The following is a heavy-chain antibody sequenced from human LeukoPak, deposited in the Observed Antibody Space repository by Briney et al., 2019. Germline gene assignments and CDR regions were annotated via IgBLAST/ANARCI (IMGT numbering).Heavy chain of an antibody. J-gene: IGHJ3*02. CDR1: GDSIGSHY. V-gene: IGHV4-59*11. CDR3: ARDYYDSRGEAFDI. Sequence: SETLSLTCTVSGDSIGSHYWSWIRQPPGKGLEWIGYIFYVGSTNYNPSLKSRVTISVDTSKNQFSLKLNSVTAADTAVYYCARDYYDSRGEAFDIWGQRTMVTVSS. CDR2: IFYVGST. D-gene: IGHD3-22*01.